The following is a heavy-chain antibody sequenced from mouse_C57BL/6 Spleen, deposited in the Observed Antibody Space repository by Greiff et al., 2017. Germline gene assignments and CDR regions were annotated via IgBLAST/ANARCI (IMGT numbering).Heavy chain of an antibody. CDR2: IWWDDEK. V-gene: IGHV8-8*01. D-gene: IGHD1-1*01. CDR1: GFSLSTFGMG. CDR3: ARPSSTTVVNYLDD. Sequence: VTLKVSGPGILQPSQSLSLTCSFSGFSLSTFGMGVGWIRQPSGKGLEWLAHIWWDDEKYYNPALKSRLPISKDTSKIQVFLKIAHGDTAETATYYGARPSSTTVVNYLDDWGQGTTLTVSS. J-gene: IGHJ2*01.